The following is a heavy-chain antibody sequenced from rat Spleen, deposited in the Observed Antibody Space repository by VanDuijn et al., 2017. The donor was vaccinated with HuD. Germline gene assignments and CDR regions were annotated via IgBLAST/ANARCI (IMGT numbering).Heavy chain of an antibody. CDR1: GFIFSDHY. V-gene: IGHV5-29*01. J-gene: IGHJ3*01. CDR3: ARGGYTTDYFYVGWFAY. Sequence: EVQLVESDGGLVQPGRSLKLSCVASGFIFSDHYVAWVRQAPMKGLEWVATISYDGSSTYYRDSVKGRFTISRDNAKSTLYLQMDSLRSEDTATYYCARGGYTTDYFYVGWFAYWGQGTLVTVSS. D-gene: IGHD1-6*01. CDR2: ISYDGSST.